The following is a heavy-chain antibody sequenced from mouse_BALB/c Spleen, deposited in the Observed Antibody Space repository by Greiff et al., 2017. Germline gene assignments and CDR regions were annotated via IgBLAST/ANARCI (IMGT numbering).Heavy chain of an antibody. CDR2: IYPGDGDT. D-gene: IGHD2-14*01. CDR1: GYAFSSSW. V-gene: IGHV1-82*01. Sequence: QVQLKESGPELVKPGASVKISCKASGYAFSSSWMNWVKQRPGQGLEWIGRIYPGDGDTNYNGKFKGKATLTADKSSSTAYMQLSSLTSVDSAVYFCARSEEVRRGLDYWGQGTTLTVSS. CDR3: ARSEEVRRGLDY. J-gene: IGHJ2*01.